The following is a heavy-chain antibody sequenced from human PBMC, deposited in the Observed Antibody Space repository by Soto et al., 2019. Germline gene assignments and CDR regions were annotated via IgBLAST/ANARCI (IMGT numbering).Heavy chain of an antibody. CDR3: ARVGYSSSSSYNWFDP. CDR2: INPNSGGT. D-gene: IGHD6-6*01. Sequence: QVQLVQSGAEVKKPGASVKVSCKASGYTFTGYYMHWVRQAPGQGLEWMGWINPNSGGTNYAQKFQGRVTMTRDTSISTADMELSRLRSDDTAVYYCARVGYSSSSSYNWFDPWGQGTLVTVSS. V-gene: IGHV1-2*02. J-gene: IGHJ5*02. CDR1: GYTFTGYY.